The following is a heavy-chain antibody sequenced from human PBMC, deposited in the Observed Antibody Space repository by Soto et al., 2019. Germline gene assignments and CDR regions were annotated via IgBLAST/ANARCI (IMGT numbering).Heavy chain of an antibody. D-gene: IGHD3-3*01. Sequence: PSETLSLTCTVSGGSISSSSYYWGWIRQPPGKGLEWIGSIYYSGSTYYNPSLKSRVTISVDTSKNQFSLKLSSVTAADTAVYYCARLHYDFWSGYSNHFDYWGQGTLVTVSS. CDR1: GGSISSSSYY. V-gene: IGHV4-39*01. J-gene: IGHJ4*02. CDR2: IYYSGST. CDR3: ARLHYDFWSGYSNHFDY.